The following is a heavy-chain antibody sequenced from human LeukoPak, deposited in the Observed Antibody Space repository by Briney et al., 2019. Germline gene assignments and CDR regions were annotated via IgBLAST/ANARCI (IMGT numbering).Heavy chain of an antibody. D-gene: IGHD5-12*01. CDR1: GFTVSSNY. CDR2: IHKNAIT. CDR3: AIRKSGNAIDY. Sequence: PGGSLRLSCAASGFTVSSNYMTWVRQAPGKGLEWVSVIHKNAITYYADTVKGRFTISRDNSKNMLYLQMNSLRAEDTAVYYCAIRKSGNAIDYWGQGTLVTVSS. J-gene: IGHJ4*02. V-gene: IGHV3-53*01.